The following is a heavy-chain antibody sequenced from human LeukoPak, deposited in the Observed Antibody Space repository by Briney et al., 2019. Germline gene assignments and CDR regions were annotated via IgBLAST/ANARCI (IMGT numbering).Heavy chain of an antibody. CDR1: GDSISSAY. V-gene: IGHV4-4*07. D-gene: IGHD3-9*01. J-gene: IGHJ6*03. CDR2: LYVNGSP. Sequence: SETLSLTCTVSGDSISSAYWGWIRQSAEKGLEYIGRLYVNGSPNSNPSLKSRVTMSLDTSKNQFSLKMTSVTAADTAVYYCARDMAAYYDILTGYDFGYYYYMDVWGKGTTVTISS. CDR3: ARDMAAYYDILTGYDFGYYYYMDV.